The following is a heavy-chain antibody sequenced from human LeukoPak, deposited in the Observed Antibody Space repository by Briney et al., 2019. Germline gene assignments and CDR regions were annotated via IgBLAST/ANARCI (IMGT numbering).Heavy chain of an antibody. CDR2: ISYDGSNQ. V-gene: IGHV3-30*18. D-gene: IGHD2-2*01. J-gene: IGHJ6*02. CDR3: AKDGGIVVVRGMDV. Sequence: GGTHCLSRAVSRLTPCSYSMQWVCHAPVKGKEGVVVISYDGSNQYYTASVRGRFTIYRYHSKNKLSLHMNSLRAEDTAVCCCAKDGGIVVVRGMDVWGQGTTVTVSS. CDR1: RLTPCSYS.